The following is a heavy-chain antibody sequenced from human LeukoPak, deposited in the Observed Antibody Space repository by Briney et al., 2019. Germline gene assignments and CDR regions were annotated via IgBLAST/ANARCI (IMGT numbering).Heavy chain of an antibody. V-gene: IGHV2-70*11. CDR1: GFPLSTSGMC. CDR2: IDWDDDK. J-gene: IGHJ6*03. CDR3: AHELGYYYYMDV. D-gene: IGHD6-13*01. Sequence: SGPTLVNPTQTLTLTCTFSGFPLSTSGMCVSWIRQPPGKALEWLARIDWDDDKYYSTSLKTRLTISKDTSKNQVVLTMTNMDPVDTATYYCAHELGYYYYMDVWGKGTTVTVSS.